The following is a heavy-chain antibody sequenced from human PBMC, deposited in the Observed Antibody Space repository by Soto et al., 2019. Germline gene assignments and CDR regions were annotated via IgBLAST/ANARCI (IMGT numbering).Heavy chain of an antibody. CDR2: ISYSGST. CDR3: AKHRDCYGNPCYPGEFDP. Sequence: PSETLSLTCTVSGGSISSGEYYWTWIRQPPGKGLEWIGYISYSGSTHYSPSLKSRVSITVDTSKNQFSLNLASVTAADTAVYYGAKHRDCYGNPCYPGEFDPGGQGPLVTASS. CDR1: GGSISSGEYY. V-gene: IGHV4-30-4*01. J-gene: IGHJ5*02. D-gene: IGHD2-15*01.